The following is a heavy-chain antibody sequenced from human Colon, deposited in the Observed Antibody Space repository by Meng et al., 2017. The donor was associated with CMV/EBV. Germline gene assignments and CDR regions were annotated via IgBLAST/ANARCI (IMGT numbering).Heavy chain of an antibody. Sequence: FTFRNYVMNWVRQAPRKGLEWVSTIETDGSRTWYADSVKGRFTISRDNVKNTLYLQMNSLGAEDTALYYCARKEFTIAVAGNNFFGPWGQGTLVTVSS. D-gene: IGHD6-19*01. CDR2: IETDGSRT. CDR3: ARKEFTIAVAGNNFFGP. J-gene: IGHJ5*02. V-gene: IGHV3-23*05. CDR1: FTFRNYV.